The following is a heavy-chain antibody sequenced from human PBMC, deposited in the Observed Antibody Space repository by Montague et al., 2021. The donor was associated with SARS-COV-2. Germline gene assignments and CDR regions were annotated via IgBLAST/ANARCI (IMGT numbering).Heavy chain of an antibody. CDR1: GGSFSNCY. CDR3: ARVFPRWLQFDPYFDY. V-gene: IGHV4-34*10. Sequence: SETLSLTCAVSGGSFSNCYWSWICNRHGKGQDWIGEINNSGTAYYNYSLKSRITISVDTSKNQFYLKLSSVTAADTAVYYCARVFPRWLQFDPYFDYWGQGTLVTVSS. J-gene: IGHJ4*02. D-gene: IGHD5-24*01. CDR2: INNSGTA.